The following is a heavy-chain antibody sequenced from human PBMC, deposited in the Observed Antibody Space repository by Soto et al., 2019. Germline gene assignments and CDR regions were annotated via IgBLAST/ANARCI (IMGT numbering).Heavy chain of an antibody. J-gene: IGHJ5*02. D-gene: IGHD2-15*01. V-gene: IGHV4-30-4*02. CDR3: AIFRGAKYLNWFEL. CDR1: GASIRSGNHY. Sequence: SEHLSLTCTVSGASIRSGNHYWSWIRQPPGKGLEGIGYIYYSGSTYYSPSLKSRGTIAVDTCKNQCYLKLSSVTAADTAVYYWAIFRGAKYLNWFELCGQGSLVTV. CDR2: IYYSGST.